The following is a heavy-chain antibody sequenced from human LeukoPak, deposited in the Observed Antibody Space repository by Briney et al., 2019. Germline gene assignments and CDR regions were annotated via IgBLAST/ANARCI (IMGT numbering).Heavy chain of an antibody. CDR3: ARDRGVRNWFDP. V-gene: IGHV3-33*01. CDR1: GFTFSSYG. J-gene: IGHJ5*02. D-gene: IGHD6-25*01. Sequence: GGSLRLSCAASGFTFSSYGMHWVRQAPGKGLEWVAVIWYDGSNKYYADSVKGQFTISRDNSKNTLYLQMNSLRAEDTAVYYCARDRGVRNWFDPWGQGTLVTVSS. CDR2: IWYDGSNK.